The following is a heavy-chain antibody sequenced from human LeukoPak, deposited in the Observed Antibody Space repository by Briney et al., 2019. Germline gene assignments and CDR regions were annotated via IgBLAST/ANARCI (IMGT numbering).Heavy chain of an antibody. CDR2: ISYDGSNK. J-gene: IGHJ3*02. CDR1: GFTFSSFS. V-gene: IGHV3-30*03. CDR3: AREYSSGWSDAFDI. Sequence: PGGSLRLSCAATGFTFSSFSMHWVRQAPGKGLEWVAVISYDGSNKYYADSVKGRFTISRDNSKNTLYLQMNSLRAEDTAIYYCAREYSSGWSDAFDIWGQGTMVTVFS. D-gene: IGHD6-19*01.